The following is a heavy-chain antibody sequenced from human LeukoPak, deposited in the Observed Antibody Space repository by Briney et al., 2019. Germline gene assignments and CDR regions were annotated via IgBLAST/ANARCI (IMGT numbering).Heavy chain of an antibody. J-gene: IGHJ6*02. CDR1: GYTFTSYD. CDR3: ARGLWLDDSYYYYGMDV. CDR2: MNPNSGNT. V-gene: IGHV1-8*01. D-gene: IGHD6-19*01. Sequence: ASVKVSCKASGYTFTSYDINWVRQATGQGLEWMGWMNPNSGNTGYAQKFQGRVTMTRNTSISTAYMELSSLRPEDTAVYYCARGLWLDDSYYYYGMDVWGQGTTVTVSS.